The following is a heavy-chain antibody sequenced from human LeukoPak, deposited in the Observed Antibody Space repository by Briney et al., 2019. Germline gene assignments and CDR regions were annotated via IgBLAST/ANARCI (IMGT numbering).Heavy chain of an antibody. J-gene: IGHJ4*02. CDR1: GYSFTNYA. Sequence: GASVKVSCKASGYSFTNYAMNWVRQAPGQGLEWMGIINPSGGSTSYAQKFQGRVTMTRDMSTSTVYMELSSLRSEDTAVYYCARAVVKYYFDYWGQGTLVTVSS. V-gene: IGHV1-46*01. D-gene: IGHD2-15*01. CDR2: INPSGGST. CDR3: ARAVVKYYFDY.